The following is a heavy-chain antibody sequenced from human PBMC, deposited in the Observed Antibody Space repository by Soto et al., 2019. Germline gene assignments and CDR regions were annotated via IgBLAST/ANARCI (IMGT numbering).Heavy chain of an antibody. CDR3: ARESIAARPDFDY. CDR1: GGSVSSGSYY. Sequence: SETLSLTCTVSGGSVSSGSYYWSWIQQPPGKGLEWIGYIYYSGSTNYNPSLKSRVTISVDTSKNQFSLKLSSVTAADTAVYYCARESIAARPDFDYWGQGTLVTVSS. V-gene: IGHV4-61*01. J-gene: IGHJ4*02. D-gene: IGHD6-6*01. CDR2: IYYSGST.